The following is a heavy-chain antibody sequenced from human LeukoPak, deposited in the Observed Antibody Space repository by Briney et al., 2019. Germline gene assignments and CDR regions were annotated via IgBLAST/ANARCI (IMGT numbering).Heavy chain of an antibody. CDR2: INWNGGST. CDR1: GFTVDDYG. Sequence: GGSLRLSCAASGFTVDDYGMSWVRQAPGKGLEWVSGINWNGGSTGYADSVKGRFTISRDNARNSLYLQMNSLRAEDTALYYCARDAIAARNFDYWGQGTLVTVSS. CDR3: ARDAIAARNFDY. J-gene: IGHJ4*02. D-gene: IGHD6-6*01. V-gene: IGHV3-20*04.